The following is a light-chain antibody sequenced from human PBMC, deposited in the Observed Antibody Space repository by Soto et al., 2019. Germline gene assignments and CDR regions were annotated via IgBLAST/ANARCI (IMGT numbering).Light chain of an antibody. J-gene: IGKJ1*01. V-gene: IGKV1-39*01. CDR3: QQSYNSPQT. Sequence: TPVPSPLCPSHREGVTTTCRASQVISTSLAWYQVKPGKAPRLLIYAASSLQSGVPSRFSGSGSGTDFTLTISSLQPEDFATYSCQQSYNSPQTVGQGTKVDI. CDR1: QVISTS. CDR2: AAS.